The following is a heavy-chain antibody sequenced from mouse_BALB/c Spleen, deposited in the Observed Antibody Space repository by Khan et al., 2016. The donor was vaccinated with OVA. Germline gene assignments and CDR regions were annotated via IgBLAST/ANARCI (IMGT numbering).Heavy chain of an antibody. D-gene: IGHD2-3*01. CDR3: ARDGSRYSYAMDY. CDR1: GYSITSDYA. Sequence: EVQLVESGPGLVKPSQSLYLTCTVTGYSITSDYAWNWIRQFPGNKLERMGYISYSGSTNYNPALKSRISITRDTSKNQFFLQLNSVTTEDSATCSCARDGSRYSYAMDYWGQGTSVTVSS. CDR2: ISYSGST. J-gene: IGHJ4*01. V-gene: IGHV3-2*02.